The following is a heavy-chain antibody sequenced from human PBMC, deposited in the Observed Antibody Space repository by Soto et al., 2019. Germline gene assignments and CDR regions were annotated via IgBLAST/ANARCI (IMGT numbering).Heavy chain of an antibody. D-gene: IGHD2-15*01. CDR2: IIPILGIA. CDR3: ARDGDIVVVLNAFDI. J-gene: IGHJ3*02. CDR1: GCTFSSYT. V-gene: IGHV1-69*08. Sequence: QVQLVQSGAEVKKPGSSVKVSCKASGCTFSSYTISWVRQAPGQGLEWMGRIIPILGIANYAQKFQGRVTITADKSTSTAYMELSSLRSEDTAVYYCARDGDIVVVLNAFDIWGQGTMVTVSS.